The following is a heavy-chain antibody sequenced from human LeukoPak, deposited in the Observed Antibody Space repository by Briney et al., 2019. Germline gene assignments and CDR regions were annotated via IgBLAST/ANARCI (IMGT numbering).Heavy chain of an antibody. V-gene: IGHV3-23*01. J-gene: IGHJ4*02. CDR2: ISSSGAGT. Sequence: PGGSLRLSCAASGFTFSNYAMSWVRHAPGKGLEWVSGISSSGAGTYYADSVKGRLTISRDNSKNTLYLQMNSLRAEDTAVYYCAKSANDYCSSNSCYKFDYWGQGNLVTVSS. CDR3: AKSANDYCSSNSCYKFDY. D-gene: IGHD2-2*02. CDR1: GFTFSNYA.